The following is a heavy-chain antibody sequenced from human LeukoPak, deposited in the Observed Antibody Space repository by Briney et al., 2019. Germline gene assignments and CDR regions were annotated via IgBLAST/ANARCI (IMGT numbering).Heavy chain of an antibody. CDR3: ASSRVYGYHDY. Sequence: GGSLRLSCTASGFTFSSYPMYCVRQAPGKGLEWVSAITGGGESTYYAESMKGRFTLSRDNSKNTLYLQMNSLRAEDTAVYYCASSRVYGYHDYWGQGTLVTVSS. CDR1: GFTFSSYP. CDR2: ITGGGEST. D-gene: IGHD5-18*01. V-gene: IGHV3-23*01. J-gene: IGHJ4*02.